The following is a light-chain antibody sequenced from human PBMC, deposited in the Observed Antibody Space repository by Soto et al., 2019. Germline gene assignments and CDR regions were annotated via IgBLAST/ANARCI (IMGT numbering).Light chain of an antibody. J-gene: IGLJ1*01. V-gene: IGLV1-40*01. CDR3: QSYDSSLSGSV. CDR2: GNN. Sequence: QSVLTQPPSVSGAPGQRVTISCTGSSSNIGADYDVHWYQQIPGAAPKFLIYGNNNRPSGVPDRFSGSKSGTSASLAITGLQAEDEADYYRQSYDSSLSGSVFGTGTKVTVL. CDR1: SSNIGADYD.